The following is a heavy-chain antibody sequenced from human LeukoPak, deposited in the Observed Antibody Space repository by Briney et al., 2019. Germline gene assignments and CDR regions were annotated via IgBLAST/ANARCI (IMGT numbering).Heavy chain of an antibody. V-gene: IGHV4-39*07. J-gene: IGHJ4*02. CDR3: ARGLRRNYYDSSGSTSPLYYFDY. CDR1: GASISSSTYY. D-gene: IGHD3-22*01. Sequence: SGTLSLTCAVSGASISSSTYYWGWIRQPPGKGLEWIGSMYYSGNTYYSPSLKSRVTISVDTSKNQFSLRLSSVTAADTAVYYCARGLRRNYYDSSGSTSPLYYFDYWGQGTLVTVSS. CDR2: MYYSGNT.